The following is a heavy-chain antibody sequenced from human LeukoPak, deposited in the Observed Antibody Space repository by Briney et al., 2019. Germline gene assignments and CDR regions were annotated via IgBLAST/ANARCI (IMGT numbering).Heavy chain of an antibody. J-gene: IGHJ6*02. CDR1: GFTFSTYR. D-gene: IGHD1-26*01. CDR3: AKAPGADKYYYYGMDV. Sequence: GGSLRLPCAASGFTFSTYRMSWVRQAPGKGLEWVSAISGSGGSTYYADSVKGRFTISRDNSKNTLYLQMNSLRAEDTAVYYCAKAPGADKYYYYGMDVWGQGTTVTVSS. V-gene: IGHV3-23*01. CDR2: ISGSGGST.